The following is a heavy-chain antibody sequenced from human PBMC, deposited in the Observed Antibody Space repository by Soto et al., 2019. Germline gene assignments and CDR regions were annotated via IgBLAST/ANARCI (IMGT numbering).Heavy chain of an antibody. CDR2: IYPGDSDT. V-gene: IGHV5-51*01. CDR3: ARASIAAAGNFDY. Sequence: PGESLKISCKGSGYSFTSYWIGWVRQMPGKGLEWMGIIYPGDSDTRYSPSFQGQVTISADKSISTAYLQWGSLKASDTAMYYCARASIAAAGNFDYWGQGTLVTVSS. J-gene: IGHJ4*02. CDR1: GYSFTSYW. D-gene: IGHD6-13*01.